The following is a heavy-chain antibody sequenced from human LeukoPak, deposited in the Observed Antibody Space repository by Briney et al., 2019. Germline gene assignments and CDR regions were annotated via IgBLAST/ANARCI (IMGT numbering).Heavy chain of an antibody. V-gene: IGHV4-39*01. CDR3: ARGDYSDSTGYFAY. CDR1: GGSIGSSSQY. D-gene: IGHD3-22*01. J-gene: IGHJ4*02. CDR2: VYFSGST. Sequence: PSETLSLTCTVSGGSIGSSSQYWGWIRQTPGKGLEWIGSVYFSGSTNYNPSLKSRVTIYLDTSTNQFSLNLGSVTAADTAVYYCARGDYSDSTGYFAYWGQGTLVTVSS.